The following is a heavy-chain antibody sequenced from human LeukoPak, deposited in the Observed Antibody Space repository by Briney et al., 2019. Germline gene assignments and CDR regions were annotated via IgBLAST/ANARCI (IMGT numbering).Heavy chain of an antibody. J-gene: IGHJ5*02. CDR3: ARGQLVITIFGVVITPPGNWFDP. Sequence: SETLSLTCAVYGGSFSGYYWSWIRQPPGKGLEWIGEINHSGSTNYNPSLRSRVTISVDTSKNQFSLKLSSVTAADTAVYYCARGQLVITIFGVVITPPGNWFDPWGQGTLVTVSS. V-gene: IGHV4-34*01. D-gene: IGHD3-3*01. CDR1: GGSFSGYY. CDR2: INHSGST.